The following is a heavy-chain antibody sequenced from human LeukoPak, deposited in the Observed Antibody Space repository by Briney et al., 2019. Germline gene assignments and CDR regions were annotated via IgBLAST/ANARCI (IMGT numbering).Heavy chain of an antibody. V-gene: IGHV4-39*01. CDR3: ARHVYSSSWYRWFDP. CDR1: GGSISSSSYY. Sequence: PSDTLSLTCTVSGGSISSSSYYWGWIRQPPGKGLEWIGSIYYSGSTYYNPSLKSRVTISVDTSKNQFSLKLSSVTAADTAVYYCARHVYSSSWYRWFDPWGQGTLVTVSS. J-gene: IGHJ5*02. CDR2: IYYSGST. D-gene: IGHD6-13*01.